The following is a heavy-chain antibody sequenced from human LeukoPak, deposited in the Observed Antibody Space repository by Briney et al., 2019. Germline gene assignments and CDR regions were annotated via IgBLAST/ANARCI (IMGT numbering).Heavy chain of an antibody. D-gene: IGHD2-15*01. V-gene: IGHV3-21*01. Sequence: GGSLRLSCAASGFTFSSYSMNWVRQAPGKGLEWVSSISSSSSYIYYADSVKGRFTISRDNAKNSLYLQMNSLRAEDTAVYYCARDPPCSGGSCFEYYFDYWGQGTLVTASS. CDR2: ISSSSSYI. J-gene: IGHJ4*02. CDR1: GFTFSSYS. CDR3: ARDPPCSGGSCFEYYFDY.